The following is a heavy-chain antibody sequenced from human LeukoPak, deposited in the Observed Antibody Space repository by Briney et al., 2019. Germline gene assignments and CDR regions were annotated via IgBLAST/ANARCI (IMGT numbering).Heavy chain of an antibody. CDR2: IYYSGST. J-gene: IGHJ4*02. CDR1: GGSISSSSYY. Sequence: SETLSLTCTVSGGSISSSSYYWGWIRQPPGKGLEWIGSIYYSGSTYYNPSLKSRVTISVDTSKNQFSLKLSSVTAADTAVYYCARDGGAYSNFYDWGQGTLVTVSS. D-gene: IGHD4-11*01. V-gene: IGHV4-39*07. CDR3: ARDGGAYSNFYD.